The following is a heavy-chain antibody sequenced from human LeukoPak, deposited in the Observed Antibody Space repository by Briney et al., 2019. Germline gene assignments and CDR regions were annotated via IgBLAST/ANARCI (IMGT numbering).Heavy chain of an antibody. D-gene: IGHD6-13*01. Sequence: GSVKVSCKASGYTFTSYAMHWVRQAPGQRLEWMGWINAGNGNTKYSQKFQGRVTITRDTSASTAYMELSSLRSEDTAVYYCAKGGGIAAAGTTVLFDYWGQGTLVTVSS. J-gene: IGHJ4*02. CDR1: GYTFTSYA. CDR2: INAGNGNT. CDR3: AKGGGIAAAGTTVLFDY. V-gene: IGHV1-3*01.